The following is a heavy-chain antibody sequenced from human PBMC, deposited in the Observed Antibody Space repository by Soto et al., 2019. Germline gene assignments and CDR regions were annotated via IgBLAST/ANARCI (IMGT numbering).Heavy chain of an antibody. V-gene: IGHV3-7*01. CDR3: ARRRIMLFAPHLDV. CDR2: IKPDGSEK. J-gene: IGHJ6*02. D-gene: IGHD2-8*01. CDR1: GFAFRTYW. Sequence: GGSLRLSCSASGFAFRTYWMSWVRQAPGKWLEWVANIKPDGSEKPYADSVKGRFTISRDNAKNSLYLQMSSLRAEDTAVYDCARRRIMLFAPHLDVWGQGXTVTV.